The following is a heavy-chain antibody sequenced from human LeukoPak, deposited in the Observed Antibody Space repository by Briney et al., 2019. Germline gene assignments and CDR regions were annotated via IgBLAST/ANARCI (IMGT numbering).Heavy chain of an antibody. V-gene: IGHV3-9*03. CDR3: AKDSSGYDSGAFDI. Sequence: PGGSLRLSCAASGFTFDDYAIHWVRQAPGKGLEWVSGISWNSGSIGYADSVKGRFTISRDNAKNSLYLQMNSLRAEDMALYYCAKDSSGYDSGAFDIWGQGTMVTVSS. CDR1: GFTFDDYA. D-gene: IGHD5-12*01. CDR2: ISWNSGSI. J-gene: IGHJ3*02.